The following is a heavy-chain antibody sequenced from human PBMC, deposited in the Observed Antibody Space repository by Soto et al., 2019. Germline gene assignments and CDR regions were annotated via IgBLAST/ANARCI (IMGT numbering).Heavy chain of an antibody. CDR3: ARDRGAYAFDF. CDR1: GFTFITYS. Sequence: GGSLRLSCAASGFTFITYSMNWVRQAPGKGLEWVSSLSSGTSYSTYIYYADSVKGRFTISRDNAKNSLYLQMNSLTAEDTAVYYCARDRGAYAFDFWGRGALVTVSS. D-gene: IGHD2-21*01. V-gene: IGHV3-21*01. CDR2: LSSGTSYSTYI. J-gene: IGHJ4*01.